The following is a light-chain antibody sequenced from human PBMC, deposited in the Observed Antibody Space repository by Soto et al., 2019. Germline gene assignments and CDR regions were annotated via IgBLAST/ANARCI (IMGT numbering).Light chain of an antibody. CDR2: GAS. V-gene: IGKV3-20*01. CDR3: QQYGGSRWT. J-gene: IGKJ1*01. CDR1: QSVASIY. Sequence: EMVLTQSPGTLSLSPGERATLSCRASQSVASIYLAWYQQKPGQAPRLLIYGASTRATGIPDRFSGSGSGTDFTLTISRLEPEDSAVYYCQQYGGSRWTFGQGTKVEIK.